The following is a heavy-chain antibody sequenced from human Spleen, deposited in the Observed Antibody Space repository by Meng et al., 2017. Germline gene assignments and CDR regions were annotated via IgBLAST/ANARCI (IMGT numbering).Heavy chain of an antibody. D-gene: IGHD3-22*01. CDR2: ISYDASNK. J-gene: IGHJ4*02. CDR1: GFISSSYA. CDR3: ACPENYSDRSGYPQYYFDD. V-gene: IGHV3-30*04. Sequence: GASLKISCAAPGFISSSYAMSWVRQAPGKGLEWVAVISYDASNKYYADSVKGRFTISRDNSKNTLCPQVNSLRAEDTAVYYCACPENYSDRSGYPQYYFDDWGQGTLVTVSS.